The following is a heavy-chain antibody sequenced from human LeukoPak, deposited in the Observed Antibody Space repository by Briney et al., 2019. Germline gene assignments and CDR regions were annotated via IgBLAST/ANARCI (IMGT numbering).Heavy chain of an antibody. V-gene: IGHV3-7*03. Sequence: GGSLRLSCAASGFTFSSYWMSWVRQAPGKGLEWVANIKQDGSEKYYVDSVKGRFTISRDNAKNSLYLQMNSLRAEDTAVYYCARDGDYDFLNWFDPWGQGTLVTVSS. CDR2: IKQDGSEK. CDR1: GFTFSSYW. D-gene: IGHD3-3*01. CDR3: ARDGDYDFLNWFDP. J-gene: IGHJ5*02.